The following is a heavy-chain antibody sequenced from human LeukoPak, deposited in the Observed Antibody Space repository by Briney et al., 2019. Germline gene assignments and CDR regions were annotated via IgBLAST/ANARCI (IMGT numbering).Heavy chain of an antibody. Sequence: ASVKVSCKASGGTFSSYAISWVRQAPGQGLEWMGGIIPIFGTANYAQKFQGRVTITADESTSTAYMELSSLRSDDTAVYYCARGSSNSIMITFGGVIVPFDYWGQGTLVTVSS. CDR1: GGTFSSYA. D-gene: IGHD3-16*02. CDR2: IIPIFGTA. V-gene: IGHV1-69*13. J-gene: IGHJ4*02. CDR3: ARGSSNSIMITFGGVIVPFDY.